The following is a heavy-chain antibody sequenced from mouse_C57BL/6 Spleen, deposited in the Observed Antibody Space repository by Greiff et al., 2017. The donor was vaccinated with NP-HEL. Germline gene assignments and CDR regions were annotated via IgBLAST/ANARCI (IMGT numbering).Heavy chain of an antibody. D-gene: IGHD1-1*01. Sequence: EVQLVESGGGLVKPGGSLKLSCAASGFTFSDYGMHWVRQAPEKGLEWVAYISSGSSTIYYADTVKGRFTISRDNAKNTLFLQMTSLRSEDTAMYYCARPRGSRAWYFDVWGTGTTVTVSS. J-gene: IGHJ1*03. CDR1: GFTFSDYG. CDR2: ISSGSSTI. CDR3: ARPRGSRAWYFDV. V-gene: IGHV5-17*01.